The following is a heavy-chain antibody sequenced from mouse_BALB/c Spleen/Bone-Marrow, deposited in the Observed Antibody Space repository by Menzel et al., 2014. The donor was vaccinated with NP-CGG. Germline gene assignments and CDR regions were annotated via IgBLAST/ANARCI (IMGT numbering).Heavy chain of an antibody. CDR2: IDPANGNT. CDR3: ARWEYYAMDN. V-gene: IGHV14-3*02. J-gene: IGHJ4*01. CDR1: GFNIKDTY. Sequence: VQLQQSGAELVKPGASVKLSCTASGFNIKDTYMHWVKQRPEQGLEWLGRIDPANGNTKYDPKFRAKATITADTSSNTAYLQLSSLTSEDTAVYYCARWEYYAMDNWGQGTSVTVSS. D-gene: IGHD4-1*01.